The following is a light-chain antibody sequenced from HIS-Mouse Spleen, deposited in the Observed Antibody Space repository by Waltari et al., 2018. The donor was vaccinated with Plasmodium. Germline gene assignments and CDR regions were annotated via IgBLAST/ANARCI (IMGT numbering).Light chain of an antibody. V-gene: IGKV1-8*01. CDR3: QQYYSYPLT. Sequence: AIRLTLSPSSFSASTRDRHTLTCRASQGISSYLAWYQQKPGKAPKLLIYAASTLQSGVPSRFSGSGSGTDFTLTISCLQSEDFATYYCQQYYSYPLTFGGGTKVEIK. J-gene: IGKJ4*01. CDR2: AAS. CDR1: QGISSY.